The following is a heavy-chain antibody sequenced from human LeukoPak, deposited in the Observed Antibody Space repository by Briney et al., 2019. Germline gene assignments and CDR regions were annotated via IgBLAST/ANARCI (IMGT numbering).Heavy chain of an antibody. CDR3: AKDTQQWLASVYFDY. V-gene: IGHV3-9*01. Sequence: GRSLRLSCAASGFTFDDYAMHWVRQAPGKGLEWVSGISWNSGSIGYADSVKGRFTISRDNAKNSLYLQMNSLRAEDTALYYCAKDTQQWLASVYFDYWGQGTLVTVSS. J-gene: IGHJ4*02. CDR1: GFTFDDYA. D-gene: IGHD6-19*01. CDR2: ISWNSGSI.